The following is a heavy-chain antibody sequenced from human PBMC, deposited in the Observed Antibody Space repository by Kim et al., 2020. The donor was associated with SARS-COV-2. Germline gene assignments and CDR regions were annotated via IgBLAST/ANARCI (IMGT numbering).Heavy chain of an antibody. CDR1: GGSISSSSYY. V-gene: IGHV4-39*01. Sequence: SETLSLTCTVSGGSISSSSYYWGWIRQPPGKGLEWIGSIYYSGSTYYNPSLKSRVTISVDTSKNQFSLKLSSVTAADTAVYYCARHRGSGALFDYWGQGTLVTVSS. CDR2: IYYSGST. D-gene: IGHD2-15*01. CDR3: ARHRGSGALFDY. J-gene: IGHJ4*02.